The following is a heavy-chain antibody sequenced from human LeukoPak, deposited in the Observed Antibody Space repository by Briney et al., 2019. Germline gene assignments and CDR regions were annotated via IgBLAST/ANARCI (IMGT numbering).Heavy chain of an antibody. CDR3: ARGPCSSTSCYQNWFDP. Sequence: SETLSLTCTVSGGSISTGGYFWSWIRQHPGKGLEWIGYIYYSGSTYYNPSLKSRVTISVDTSKNQFSLKLSSVTAADTAVYYCARGPCSSTSCYQNWFDPWGQGTLVTVSS. CDR2: IYYSGST. V-gene: IGHV4-31*03. D-gene: IGHD2-2*01. CDR1: GGSISTGGYF. J-gene: IGHJ5*02.